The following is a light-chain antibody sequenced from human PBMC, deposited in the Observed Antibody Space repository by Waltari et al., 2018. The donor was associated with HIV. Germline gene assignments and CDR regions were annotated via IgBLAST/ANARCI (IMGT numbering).Light chain of an antibody. CDR3: QQGSNWPRT. CDR2: DVS. V-gene: IGKV3-11*01. CDR1: QSVGNS. Sequence: EIVLTQSPVTLSLSPGPRATLSCRASQSVGNSLVWYQQKPGLAPRLLIYDVSYRAADIPSRFSGSGSETDFTLTISSLEPEDFAVYYCQQGSNWPRTFGQGTKLEIE. J-gene: IGKJ2*01.